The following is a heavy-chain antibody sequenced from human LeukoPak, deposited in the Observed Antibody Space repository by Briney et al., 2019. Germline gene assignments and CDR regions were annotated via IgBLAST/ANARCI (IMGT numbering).Heavy chain of an antibody. J-gene: IGHJ4*02. CDR1: GFAFSRYS. D-gene: IGHD3-22*01. CDR2: ISSSSSTI. CDR3: ARGMYYYDSSGYLGY. Sequence: GGSMRLSCAASGFAFSRYSMNWVRQAPGKGLEWVSYISSSSSTIYYADSVKGRFTISRDNAKNSLYLQMNSLRAEDTAVYYCARGMYYYDSSGYLGYWGQGTLVTVSS. V-gene: IGHV3-48*01.